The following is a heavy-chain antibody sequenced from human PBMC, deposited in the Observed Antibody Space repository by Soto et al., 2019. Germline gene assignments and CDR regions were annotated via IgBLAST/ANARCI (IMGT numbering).Heavy chain of an antibody. CDR1: GGSISSGGYY. V-gene: IGHV4-31*03. CDR3: ARDRMVRGVIRNYYYGMDV. J-gene: IGHJ6*02. D-gene: IGHD3-10*01. CDR2: IYYSGST. Sequence: SETLSLTCTVSGGSISSGGYYWSWIRQHPGKGLEWIGYIYYSGSTYYNPSLKSRVTISVDTSKNQFSLKLSSVTAADTAVYYCARDRMVRGVIRNYYYGMDVWGQGTTVT.